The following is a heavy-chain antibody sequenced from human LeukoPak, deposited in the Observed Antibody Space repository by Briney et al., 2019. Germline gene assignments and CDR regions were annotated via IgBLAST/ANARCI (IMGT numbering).Heavy chain of an antibody. CDR2: ISGSGGST. V-gene: IGHV3-23*01. CDR3: AKDSFWGESYYNWFDP. J-gene: IGHJ5*02. Sequence: GGSLRLSCAASGFTFSSYAMSWVRQAPGKGLEWVSAISGSGGSTYYADSVKGRFTISRDNSKNTLYLQMNSLRAEDTAVYYCAKDSFWGESYYNWFDPWGQGTLVTVSS. CDR1: GFTFSSYA. D-gene: IGHD1-26*01.